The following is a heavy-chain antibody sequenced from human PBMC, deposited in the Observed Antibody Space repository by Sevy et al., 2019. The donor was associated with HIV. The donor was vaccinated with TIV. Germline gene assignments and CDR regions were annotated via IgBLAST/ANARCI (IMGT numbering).Heavy chain of an antibody. J-gene: IGHJ5*02. D-gene: IGHD2-2*01. V-gene: IGHV5-51*01. CDR3: ARAHVGVVPAAMLYNWFDP. Sequence: GESLKISCKGSGYSFTSYWIGWVRQMPGKGLEWMGIIYPGDSDTRYSPSFQGQVTISADKSISTAYLQWSSLEASDTAMYYCARAHVGVVPAAMLYNWFDPWGQGTLVTVSS. CDR1: GYSFTSYW. CDR2: IYPGDSDT.